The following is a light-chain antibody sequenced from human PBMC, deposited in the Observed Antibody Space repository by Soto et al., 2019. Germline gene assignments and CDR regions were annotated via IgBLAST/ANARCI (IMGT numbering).Light chain of an antibody. J-gene: IGKJ1*01. Sequence: DIQMTQSPSTLSASVGDRVTIACRAIQSISSWLAWYQQKPGKAPNPLIYKASTLESGVPSRFSGSGSGTEFTLTISSLQPDDFATYYCQQYNSYPWTFGQGTTVEIK. CDR1: QSISSW. V-gene: IGKV1-5*03. CDR3: QQYNSYPWT. CDR2: KAS.